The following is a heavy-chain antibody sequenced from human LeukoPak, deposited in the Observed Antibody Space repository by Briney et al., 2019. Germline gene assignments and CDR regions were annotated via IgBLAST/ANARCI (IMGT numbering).Heavy chain of an antibody. V-gene: IGHV4-59*01. CDR2: IHYNGNT. CDR3: TRGSTGRFDP. J-gene: IGHJ5*02. CDR1: GASISSSY. D-gene: IGHD2-2*01. Sequence: PSETLSLTCSVSGASISSSYWSWIRHPPGKGLEWIAYIHYNGNTNYNPSLKSRVTLSLDTSKNQLSLKLSSVTAADTAVYYCTRGSTGRFDPWGQGTLVTVSS.